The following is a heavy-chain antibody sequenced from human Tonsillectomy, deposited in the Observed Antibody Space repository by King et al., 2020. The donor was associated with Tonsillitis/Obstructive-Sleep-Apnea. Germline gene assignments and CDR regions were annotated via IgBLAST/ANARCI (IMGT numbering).Heavy chain of an antibody. J-gene: IGHJ4*02. Sequence: HVQLVESGGGLVKPGGSLRLSCGVSGFIFSDDYMSWIRQAPGKGLEWISYISSSGRTIYYADSVKGRFTISRDNAKNSPYLQMNSLRAEDTAVYYCARFPFDAAYPPKDYWGQGTLVTVSS. V-gene: IGHV3-11*01. D-gene: IGHD2-15*01. CDR1: GFIFSDDY. CDR2: ISSSGRTI. CDR3: ARFPFDAAYPPKDY.